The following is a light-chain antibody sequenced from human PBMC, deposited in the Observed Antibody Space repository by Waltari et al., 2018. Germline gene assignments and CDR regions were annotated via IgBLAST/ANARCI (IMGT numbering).Light chain of an antibody. CDR3: SSYTSNSTWV. CDR1: SSDVGGYNY. Sequence: QSALTQPASVSGSPGQSITVSCTGTSSDVGGYNYVSWYQQHPGKAPKLMIYDVSKRPSGVSNRFSGSKSGNTASLTISGLQAEDEADYYCSSYTSNSTWVFGGGTKVTVL. J-gene: IGLJ3*02. V-gene: IGLV2-14*01. CDR2: DVS.